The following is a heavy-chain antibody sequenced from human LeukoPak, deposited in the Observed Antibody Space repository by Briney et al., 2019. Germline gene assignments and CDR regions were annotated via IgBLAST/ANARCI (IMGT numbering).Heavy chain of an antibody. V-gene: IGHV5-51*01. J-gene: IGHJ3*02. CDR3: ARLNYYDSSGYLGAFDI. CDR2: IYPGDSDT. CDR1: GYSFTNYW. D-gene: IGHD3-22*01. Sequence: GESLKISCKGSGYSFTNYWIGWVRQMPGKGLEWMGIIYPGDSDTRYSPSFQGQVTISADKSISTAYLQWSSLKASDTAMYYCARLNYYDSSGYLGAFDIWGQGTMVTVSS.